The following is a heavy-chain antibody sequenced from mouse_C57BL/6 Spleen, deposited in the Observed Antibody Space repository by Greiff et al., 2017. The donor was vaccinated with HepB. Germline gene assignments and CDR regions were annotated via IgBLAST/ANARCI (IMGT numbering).Heavy chain of an antibody. CDR3: ARGTVVEDWYFDV. J-gene: IGHJ1*03. CDR2: IDPSDSET. Sequence: QVQLQQPGAELVRPGSSVKLSCKAPGYTFTSYWMHWVKQRPIQGLEWIGNIDPSDSETHYNQKFKDKATLTVDKSSSTAYMQLSSLTSEDSAVYYCARGTVVEDWYFDVWGTGTTVTVSS. D-gene: IGHD1-1*01. CDR1: GYTFTSYW. V-gene: IGHV1-52*01.